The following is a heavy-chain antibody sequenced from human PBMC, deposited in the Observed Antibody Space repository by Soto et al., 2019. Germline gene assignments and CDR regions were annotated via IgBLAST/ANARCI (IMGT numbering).Heavy chain of an antibody. CDR3: AKQRAGQRVGFLECVDY. V-gene: IGHV1-18*01. CDR2: ISAYNGNT. D-gene: IGHD3-3*01. J-gene: IGHJ4*02. CDR1: GYTFTSYG. Sequence: ASVKVSCKASGYTFTSYGISWVRQAPGQGLEWMGWISAYNGNTNYAQKLQGRVTMTTHTSTSTAYMELRSLRSDDTAVYYCAKQRAGQRVGFLECVDYWGQGTLVTVSS.